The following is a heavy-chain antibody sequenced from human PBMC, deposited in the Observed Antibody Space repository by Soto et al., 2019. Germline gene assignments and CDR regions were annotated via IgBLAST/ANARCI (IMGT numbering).Heavy chain of an antibody. CDR3: AHSRYYDFWSGPLYRYYFDY. CDR2: IYWDDDK. Sequence: SGPTLVNPTQTLTLTYTFSGFSLSTSGVGVGWIRQPPGKALEWLALIYWDDDKRYSPSLKSRLTITKDTSKNQVVLTMTNMDPVDTATYYCAHSRYYDFWSGPLYRYYFDYWGQGTLVTVSS. D-gene: IGHD3-3*01. CDR1: GFSLSTSGVG. J-gene: IGHJ4*02. V-gene: IGHV2-5*02.